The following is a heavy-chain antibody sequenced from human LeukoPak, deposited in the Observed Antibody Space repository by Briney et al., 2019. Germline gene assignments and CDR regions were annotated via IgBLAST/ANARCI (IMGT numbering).Heavy chain of an antibody. V-gene: IGHV4-59*01. J-gene: IGHJ5*02. Sequence: PSETLSLTCTVSGGSISSYYWSWIRQPPGKGLEWIGYIYYSGSTNYNPSLKSRVTISVDTSKNQFSLKLSSVTAADTAVYYCARYQGGITTTWGQGTLVTVSS. D-gene: IGHD3-16*01. CDR2: IYYSGST. CDR1: GGSISSYY. CDR3: ARYQGGITTT.